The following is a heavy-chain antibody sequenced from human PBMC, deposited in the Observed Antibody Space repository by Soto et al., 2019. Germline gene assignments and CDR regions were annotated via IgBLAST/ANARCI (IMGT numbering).Heavy chain of an antibody. CDR1: GFTFISYA. CDR2: ISGSGDST. Sequence: EVQLLESGGGLVQPGGSLRLSCAASGFTFISYAMSWVRQAPGKGLEWVSAISGSGDSTYYADSVKGRFTISRDNSKNTLYLQMNSLRAEDTAVYYCAKERGDYVWGSYRYGPFDCWGQGTLVTVSS. CDR3: AKERGDYVWGSYRYGPFDC. D-gene: IGHD3-16*02. J-gene: IGHJ4*02. V-gene: IGHV3-23*01.